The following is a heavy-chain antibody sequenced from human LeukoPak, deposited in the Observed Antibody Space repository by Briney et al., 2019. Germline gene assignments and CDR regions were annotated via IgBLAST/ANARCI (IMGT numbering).Heavy chain of an antibody. D-gene: IGHD1-26*01. CDR3: ARESPAHNSGSYSGYYYCGMDV. CDR2: MNPNSGNT. V-gene: IGHV1-8*01. J-gene: IGHJ6*02. CDR1: GYTFTSYD. Sequence: ASVKVSCKASGYTFTSYDINWVRQATGQGLEWMGWMNPNSGNTGYAQKFQGRVTMTRNTSISTAYMELSSLRSEDTAVYYCARESPAHNSGSYSGYYYCGMDVWGQGTTVTVSS.